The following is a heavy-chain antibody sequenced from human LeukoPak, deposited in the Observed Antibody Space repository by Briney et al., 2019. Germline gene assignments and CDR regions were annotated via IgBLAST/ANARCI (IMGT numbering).Heavy chain of an antibody. D-gene: IGHD3-16*01. Sequence: ASVKVSCKASGGTFSSYAISWVRQAPGRGLEWMGWINPNTGGTNFAQKFQGRVTMTRDTSISTVYMELSRLRSDDTAVYYCARLVVPFGGPHFDYWGQGTLVTVSS. J-gene: IGHJ4*02. CDR1: GGTFSSYA. CDR2: INPNTGGT. V-gene: IGHV1-2*02. CDR3: ARLVVPFGGPHFDY.